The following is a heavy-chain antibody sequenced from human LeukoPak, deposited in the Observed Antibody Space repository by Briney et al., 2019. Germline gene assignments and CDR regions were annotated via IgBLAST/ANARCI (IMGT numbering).Heavy chain of an antibody. CDR2: IYHGGST. CDR1: GGSISSGGYS. V-gene: IGHV4-30-2*01. D-gene: IGHD2-8*01. Sequence: SETLSLTCTVSGGSISSGGYSWSWIRQPPGKGLEWIGYIYHGGSTYYNPSLKSRVTISVDRSKNQFSLKLSSVTAADTAVYYCARDGVTKSAFDIWGQGTMVTVSS. CDR3: ARDGVTKSAFDI. J-gene: IGHJ3*02.